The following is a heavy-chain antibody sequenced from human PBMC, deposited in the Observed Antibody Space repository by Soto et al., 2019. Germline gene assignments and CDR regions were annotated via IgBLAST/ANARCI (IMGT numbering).Heavy chain of an antibody. CDR1: GGSISSGDYY. CDR2: IYYSGST. V-gene: IGHV4-30-4*01. CDR3: ARGAQYCSSTSCTLPLDY. D-gene: IGHD2-2*01. J-gene: IGHJ4*02. Sequence: QVQLQESGPGLVKPSQTLSLTCTVSGGSISSGDYYWSWIRQPPWKGLEWIGYIYYSGSTYYNPSHKRRVTISVYTSKNQFSLKLSSGPAADTAVYYCARGAQYCSSTSCTLPLDYWGQGTLVTVSS.